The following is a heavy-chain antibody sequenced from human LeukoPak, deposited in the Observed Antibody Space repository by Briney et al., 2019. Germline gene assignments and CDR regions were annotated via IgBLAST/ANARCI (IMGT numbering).Heavy chain of an antibody. CDR1: GGSISSSSYY. CDR3: ATVVEDTAMVPYYFDY. CDR2: IYYSGST. J-gene: IGHJ4*02. Sequence: SETLSLTCTVSGGSISSSSYYWGWIRQPPGKGLEWIGSIYYSGSTYYNPSLKSRVTISVDTSKNQFSLKLSSVTAADTAVYYCATVVEDTAMVPYYFDYWGQGTLVTVSS. V-gene: IGHV4-39*07. D-gene: IGHD5-18*01.